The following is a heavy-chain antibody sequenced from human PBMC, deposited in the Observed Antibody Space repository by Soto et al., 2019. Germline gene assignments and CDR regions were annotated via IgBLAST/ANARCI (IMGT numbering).Heavy chain of an antibody. V-gene: IGHV4-59*11. Sequence: QVQLQESGPGLVKASETLSLTCTVSGGSISSHYWSWIRQPPGKGLEWIGFISYSGSTSYNPSLKSRVTIAVDTSKNQLSLKLSSVTAADTAVYYCARYGGPYYVSWGQGTLVTVSS. CDR2: ISYSGST. D-gene: IGHD1-26*01. CDR3: ARYGGPYYVS. J-gene: IGHJ5*02. CDR1: GGSISSHY.